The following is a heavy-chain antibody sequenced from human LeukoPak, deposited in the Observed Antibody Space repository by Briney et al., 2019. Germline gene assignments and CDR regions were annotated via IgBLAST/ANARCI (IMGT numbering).Heavy chain of an antibody. Sequence: SVKVSCKASGGTFSSYAISWVRQAPGQELEWMGGIIPIFGTANYAQKFQGRVTITADESTSTAYMELSSLRSEDTAVYYCARAEDCSGGSCSNTFDHWGQGTLVTVSS. D-gene: IGHD2-15*01. V-gene: IGHV1-69*13. J-gene: IGHJ4*02. CDR2: IIPIFGTA. CDR1: GGTFSSYA. CDR3: ARAEDCSGGSCSNTFDH.